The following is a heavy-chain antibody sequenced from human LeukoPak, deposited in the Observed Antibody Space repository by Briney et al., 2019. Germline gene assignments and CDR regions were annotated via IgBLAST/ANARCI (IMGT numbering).Heavy chain of an antibody. Sequence: GGSLRLSCAASGFTFSSYAMHWVRQAPGKGLEWVAVISYDGSNKYYADSVKGRFTISRDNSKNTLYLQMNSLRAEDTAVYYCARGPVVPAAIESDLYYYYYYMDVWGKGTTVTVSS. CDR2: ISYDGSNK. J-gene: IGHJ6*03. D-gene: IGHD2-2*02. CDR1: GFTFSSYA. V-gene: IGHV3-30-3*01. CDR3: ARGPVVPAAIESDLYYYYYYMDV.